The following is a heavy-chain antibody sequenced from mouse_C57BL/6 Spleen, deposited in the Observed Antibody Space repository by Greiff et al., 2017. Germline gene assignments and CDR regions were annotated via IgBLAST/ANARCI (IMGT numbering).Heavy chain of an antibody. CDR1: GYTFTGYW. CDR2: ILPGSGST. J-gene: IGHJ4*01. V-gene: IGHV1-9*01. Sequence: VQLQQSGAELMKPGASVKLSCKATGYTFTGYWIEWVKQRPGHGLEWIGEILPGSGSTNYNEKFKGKATFTADTSSKTAYMQLSGLTTEDSAIYDCARYGNSYGYYAMDYWGQGTSVTVSS. CDR3: ARYGNSYGYYAMDY. D-gene: IGHD2-1*01.